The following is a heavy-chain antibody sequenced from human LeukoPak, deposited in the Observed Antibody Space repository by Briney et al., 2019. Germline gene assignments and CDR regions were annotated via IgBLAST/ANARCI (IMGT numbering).Heavy chain of an antibody. D-gene: IGHD3-22*01. J-gene: IGHJ4*02. Sequence: PGGSLRLSCAASGFTFSNYWMHWVRQDPGKGLVWVSHINIDGTTTNYADSVKGRFIISRDNAKNTLYLQMNSLRAEDTAVYYCARDHLIVVLRYYFDSWRQGTLVTVSS. V-gene: IGHV3-74*01. CDR3: ARDHLIVVLRYYFDS. CDR1: GFTFSNYW. CDR2: INIDGTTT.